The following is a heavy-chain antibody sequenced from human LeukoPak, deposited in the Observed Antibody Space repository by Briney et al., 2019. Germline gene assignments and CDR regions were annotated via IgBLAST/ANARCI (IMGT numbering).Heavy chain of an antibody. CDR2: IYTSGST. CDR3: ARVSGYDWESFYDY. CDR1: GGSISSGSYY. J-gene: IGHJ4*02. V-gene: IGHV4-61*02. D-gene: IGHD5-12*01. Sequence: SETLSLTCTVSGGSISSGSYYWSWIRQPAAKGLEWIGRIYTSGSTNYNPSLKSRVTISVDTSKNQFSLKLSSVTAADTAVYYCARVSGYDWESFYDYWGQGTLVTVSS.